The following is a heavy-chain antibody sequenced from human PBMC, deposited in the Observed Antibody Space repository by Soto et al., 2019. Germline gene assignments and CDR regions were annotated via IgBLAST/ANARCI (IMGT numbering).Heavy chain of an antibody. CDR2: MNPNSGNT. V-gene: IGHV1-8*01. CDR3: ARGRYNWNAPSDYGMDV. Sequence: GGSVKVSFKACGYPFTSYDINLVRQATGQGLEWMGWMNPNSGNTGYAQKFQGRVTMTRNTSISTAYMELSSLRSEDTAVYYCARGRYNWNAPSDYGMDVWGQGTTVTVSS. CDR1: GYPFTSYD. D-gene: IGHD1-20*01. J-gene: IGHJ6*01.